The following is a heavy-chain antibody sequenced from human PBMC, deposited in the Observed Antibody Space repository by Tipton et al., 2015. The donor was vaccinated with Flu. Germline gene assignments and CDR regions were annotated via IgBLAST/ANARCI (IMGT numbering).Heavy chain of an antibody. CDR1: GGSFSGYY. V-gene: IGHV4-34*01. D-gene: IGHD3-10*01. J-gene: IGHJ5*02. Sequence: LRLSCAVYGGSFSGYYWSWIRQPPGKGLEWIGEINHSGSTNYNPSLKSRVTISVDTSKNQFSLKLSSVTAADTAVYYCARGLLWFGEAFRFDPWGQGTLVTVSS. CDR3: ARGLLWFGEAFRFDP. CDR2: INHSGST.